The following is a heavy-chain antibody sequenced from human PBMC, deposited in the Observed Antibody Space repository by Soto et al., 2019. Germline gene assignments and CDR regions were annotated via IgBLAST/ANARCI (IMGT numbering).Heavy chain of an antibody. CDR3: ARDRGNFGVVLADFYQYGMDV. D-gene: IGHD3-3*01. J-gene: IGHJ6*02. CDR1: GDSVTSGSIY. Sequence: QVQLQESGPGLVKPSETLSLTCTVSGDSVTSGSIYWSWIRQPPGKGLEWIEYIHYTGSTNYNPSLKGRVAISVDTSKNHFSLTLSSVTAADTAVYYCARDRGNFGVVLADFYQYGMDVWGQGTAVTVSS. CDR2: IHYTGST. V-gene: IGHV4-61*03.